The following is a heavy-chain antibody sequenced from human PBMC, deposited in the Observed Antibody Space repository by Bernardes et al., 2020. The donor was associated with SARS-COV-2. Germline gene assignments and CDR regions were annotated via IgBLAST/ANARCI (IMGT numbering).Heavy chain of an antibody. D-gene: IGHD6-13*01. CDR3: ARESHISAAGTGYYYGMDV. Sequence: GGSLRLSCAASGFTFSSYSMNWFRQAPGKGLEWVSSISSSSSYIYYADSVKGRFTISRDNAKNSLYLQMNSLRAEDTAVYYCARESHISAAGTGYYYGMDVWGQGTTVTVSS. J-gene: IGHJ6*02. CDR2: ISSSSSYI. V-gene: IGHV3-21*01. CDR1: GFTFSSYS.